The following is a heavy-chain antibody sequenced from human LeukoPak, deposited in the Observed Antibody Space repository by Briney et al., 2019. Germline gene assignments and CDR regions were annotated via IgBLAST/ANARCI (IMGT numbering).Heavy chain of an antibody. CDR2: INPNSGGT. J-gene: IGHJ3*02. CDR3: ARESSTVVNVGAFDI. D-gene: IGHD4-23*01. CDR1: GYTFTSYG. V-gene: IGHV1-2*02. Sequence: GASVKVSCKASGYTFTSYGISWVRQAPGQGLEWMGWINPNSGGTNYAQKFQGRVTMTRDTSISTAYMELSRLRSDDTAVYYCARESSTVVNVGAFDIWGQGTMVTVSS.